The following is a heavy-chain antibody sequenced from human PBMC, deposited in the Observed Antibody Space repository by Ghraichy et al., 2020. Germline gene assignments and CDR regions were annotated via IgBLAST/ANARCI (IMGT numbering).Heavy chain of an antibody. CDR1: GFTFSDYT. J-gene: IGHJ4*02. V-gene: IGHV3-21*06. CDR2: ISYSSSYI. Sequence: ETLSLTCAASGFTFSDYTMNWVRQAPGKGLEWVSSISYSSSYIYYTDSLKGRFTISRDNAKNSLYLQMNSLRAEDTAVYYCARAPTGYNYGSSSYYFDYWGQGTLVTVSS. CDR3: ARAPTGYNYGSSSYYFDY. D-gene: IGHD5-18*01.